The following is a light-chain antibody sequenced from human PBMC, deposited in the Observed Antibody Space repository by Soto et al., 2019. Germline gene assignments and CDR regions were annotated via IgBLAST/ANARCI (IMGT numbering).Light chain of an antibody. CDR2: GAS. CDR1: QSVSSSY. Sequence: EIVLTQSPGTLSLSPGERATLSCSASQSVSSSYLAWYQQKPGQAPRLLIYGASSRATGIPDRFSGSGSGTDFTLTISRLEPEDFAVYYCQQYGSSLLTFGGGTKVDNK. V-gene: IGKV3-20*01. J-gene: IGKJ4*01. CDR3: QQYGSSLLT.